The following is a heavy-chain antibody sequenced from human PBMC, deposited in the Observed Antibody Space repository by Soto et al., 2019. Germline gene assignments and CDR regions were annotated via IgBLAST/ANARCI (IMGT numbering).Heavy chain of an antibody. CDR3: ARVGGVAARTFDY. J-gene: IGHJ4*02. D-gene: IGHD6-6*01. CDR1: GGSINDFY. Sequence: SETLSLTCTVSGGSINDFYWSWIRQPPGKGLEWIGYIYYSGSTDYNPSLKGRVTISVDTSKNQFSLKLRSVTAADTAVYYCARVGGVAARTFDYWGQGTLVTVS. V-gene: IGHV4-59*01. CDR2: IYYSGST.